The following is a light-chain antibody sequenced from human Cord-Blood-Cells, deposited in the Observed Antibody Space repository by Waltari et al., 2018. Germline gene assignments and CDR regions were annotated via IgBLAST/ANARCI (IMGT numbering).Light chain of an antibody. CDR3: QQSYSTPLT. Sequence: DIQMIQSPSSLSASVGDRVTITCRASQSISSYLNWYQQKPGKAPKLLIYAASSLQSGVPSRFSVSGSETDFTLTISSLQPGDFATYYCQQSYSTPLTFDGGTKVEIK. V-gene: IGKV1-39*01. CDR1: QSISSY. J-gene: IGKJ4*01. CDR2: AAS.